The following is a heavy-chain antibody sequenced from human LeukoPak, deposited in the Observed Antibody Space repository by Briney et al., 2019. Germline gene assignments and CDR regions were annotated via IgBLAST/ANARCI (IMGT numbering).Heavy chain of an antibody. J-gene: IGHJ4*02. CDR2: VSGNGGKS. CDR3: AKDFGYSYGWVDY. V-gene: IGHV3-23*01. Sequence: GGSLRLSCAASGFTFNTYAMSWVRQAPGKGLEWVSTVSGNGGKSYSAGSVKGRFTISRDNSKNTLYLQMNSLRAEDTALYYCAKDFGYSYGWVDYWGQGILVAISS. D-gene: IGHD5-18*01. CDR1: GFTFNTYA.